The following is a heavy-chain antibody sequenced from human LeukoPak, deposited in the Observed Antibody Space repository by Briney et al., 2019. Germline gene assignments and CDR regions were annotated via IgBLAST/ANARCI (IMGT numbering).Heavy chain of an antibody. V-gene: IGHV1-69*05. CDR1: GGTFSSYA. D-gene: IGHD2-15*01. Sequence: SVKVSCKASGGTFSSYAISWVRQAPGQGLEWMGGIIPIFGTANYAQKFQGRVTITTDESTSTAYMELSSLRSEDTAVYYCARAYVGEAARNNWFDPWGQGTLVTVSS. CDR2: IIPIFGTA. CDR3: ARAYVGEAARNNWFDP. J-gene: IGHJ5*02.